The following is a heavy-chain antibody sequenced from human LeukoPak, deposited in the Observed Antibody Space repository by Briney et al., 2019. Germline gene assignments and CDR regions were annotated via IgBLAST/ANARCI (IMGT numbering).Heavy chain of an antibody. CDR2: ISSSGTTI. D-gene: IGHD2-2*01. V-gene: IGHV3-48*03. CDR3: ARKYCSTTSCLFDN. CDR1: GFTFSSYE. Sequence: GGSLRLSCAASGFTFSSYEMNWVRQAPGKGLQWVSDISSSGTTIYYADSVKGRFTISRDNAKNSLYLRMNSLRAEDTAVYYCARKYCSTTSCLFDNWGQGTLVTVSS. J-gene: IGHJ4*02.